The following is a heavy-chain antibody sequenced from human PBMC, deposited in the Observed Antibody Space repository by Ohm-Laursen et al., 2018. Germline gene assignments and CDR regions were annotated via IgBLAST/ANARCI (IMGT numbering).Heavy chain of an antibody. CDR2: ISWNNGGI. Sequence: SLRLSCAASGFTFDDYAMHWVRQAPGKGLEWVSGISWNNGGIGYADSVKGRFTVSRDNAKNSLYLQMNSLRAEDTAVYYCSKSMDVWGQGTTVTVSS. CDR3: SKSMDV. V-gene: IGHV3-9*01. J-gene: IGHJ6*02. CDR1: GFTFDDYA.